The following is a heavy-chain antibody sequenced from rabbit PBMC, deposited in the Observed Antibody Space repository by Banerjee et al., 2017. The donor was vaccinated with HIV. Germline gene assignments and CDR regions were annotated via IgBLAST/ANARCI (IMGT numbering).Heavy chain of an antibody. Sequence: ELVESGGGLVQPGESLKLSCKASGIDFSSYGISWVRQAPGKGPEWIAYIYPGFGIRNYANSVKGRFTISSDNAQNTVFLQMTSLTASDTATYFCARGGGYAGYAYAYYFNLWGQGTLVTVS. V-gene: IGHV1S47*01. D-gene: IGHD6-1*01. J-gene: IGHJ4*01. CDR1: GIDFSSYG. CDR3: ARGGGYAGYAYAYYFNL. CDR2: IYPGFGIR.